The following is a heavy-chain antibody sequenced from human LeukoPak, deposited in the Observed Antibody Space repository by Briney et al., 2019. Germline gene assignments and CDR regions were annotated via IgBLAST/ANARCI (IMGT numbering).Heavy chain of an antibody. Sequence: SVKVSCKASGGTFSSYAISWVRQAPGQGLEWMGGIIPIFGTANYAQKFQGRVTITADESTSTAYMELSSLRSEDTAVYYCARDPTEYYDFWSGYAVSRDAFDIWGQGTVVTVSS. D-gene: IGHD3-3*01. CDR2: IIPIFGTA. V-gene: IGHV1-69*13. CDR3: ARDPTEYYDFWSGYAVSRDAFDI. CDR1: GGTFSSYA. J-gene: IGHJ3*02.